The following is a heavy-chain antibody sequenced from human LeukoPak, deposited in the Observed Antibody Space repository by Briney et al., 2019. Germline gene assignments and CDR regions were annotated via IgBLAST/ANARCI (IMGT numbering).Heavy chain of an antibody. Sequence: GGSLRLSCAASGFTFSSYSMNWVRQAPGKGLEWVSYISSSSSTIYYADSVKGRFTISRDNAKNTLYLQMYSLRDEDTAVYYCARVGYSNYEWAYWGQGTLVTVSS. D-gene: IGHD4-4*01. J-gene: IGHJ4*02. CDR3: ARVGYSNYEWAY. CDR1: GFTFSSYS. V-gene: IGHV3-48*02. CDR2: ISSSSSTI.